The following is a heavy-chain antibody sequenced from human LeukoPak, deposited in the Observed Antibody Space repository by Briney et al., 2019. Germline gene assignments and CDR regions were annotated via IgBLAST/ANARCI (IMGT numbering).Heavy chain of an antibody. J-gene: IGHJ3*02. Sequence: GESLKISCKGSGYSFTSYWIGWVRQMPGKGLEWMGIIYPGDSDTRYSPSFQGQVTISADKSISTAYLQWSSLKASDTAMHYCAGTYCGGDCSRADAFDIWGQGTMVTVSS. D-gene: IGHD2-21*02. CDR3: AGTYCGGDCSRADAFDI. CDR2: IYPGDSDT. V-gene: IGHV5-51*01. CDR1: GYSFTSYW.